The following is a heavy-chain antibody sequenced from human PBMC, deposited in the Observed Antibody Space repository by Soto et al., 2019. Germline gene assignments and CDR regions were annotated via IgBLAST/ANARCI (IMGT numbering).Heavy chain of an antibody. CDR2: IKGSHAGGTT. CDR1: GFTFTKAY. V-gene: IGHV3-15*01. Sequence: EVQLVESGGGLVEPGGSIRLSCVASGFTFTKAYMTWVRQAPGKGLEWVGRIKGSHAGGTTDYATSVKGRFTISRDDSNTTLYLQMNSLKTEDTSLYYCSTDGAYPESNLYGAYWGQGTLVTLSS. D-gene: IGHD3-10*02. CDR3: STDGAYPESNLYGAY. J-gene: IGHJ4*02.